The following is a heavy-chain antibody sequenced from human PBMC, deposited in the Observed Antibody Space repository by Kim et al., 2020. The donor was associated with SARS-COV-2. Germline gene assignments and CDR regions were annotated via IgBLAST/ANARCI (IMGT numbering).Heavy chain of an antibody. V-gene: IGHV3-7*03. J-gene: IGHJ4*02. Sequence: GGSLRLSCAASGFTFSSYWMSWVRQAPGKGLEWVANIKQDGSEKYYVDSVKGRFTISRDNAKNSLYLQMNSLRAEDTAVYYCARMGAVEWFPRSYYFDYWGQGTLVTVSS. CDR1: GFTFSSYW. CDR3: ARMGAVEWFPRSYYFDY. CDR2: IKQDGSEK. D-gene: IGHD3-3*01.